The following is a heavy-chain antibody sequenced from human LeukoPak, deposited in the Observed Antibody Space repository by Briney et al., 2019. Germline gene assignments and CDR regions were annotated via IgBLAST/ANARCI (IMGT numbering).Heavy chain of an antibody. CDR1: GYTFTVYY. V-gene: IGHV1-2*02. J-gene: IGHJ4*02. D-gene: IGHD3-3*01. Sequence: ASVKVSCKASGYTFTVYYMHWVRQAPGQGLEWMGWINPNSGGTNYAQKFQGRVTMTRDTSISTAYMELSRLRSDDTAVYYCARVRFLEWPEAFDYWGQGTLVTVSS. CDR3: ARVRFLEWPEAFDY. CDR2: INPNSGGT.